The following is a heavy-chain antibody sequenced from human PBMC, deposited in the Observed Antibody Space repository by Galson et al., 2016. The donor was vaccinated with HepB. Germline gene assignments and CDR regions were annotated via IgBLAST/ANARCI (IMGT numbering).Heavy chain of an antibody. J-gene: IGHJ6*02. Sequence: SVKVSCKASGDSFNTYAFSWVRQAPGEGLEWMGGIIPTFVTTSYAQKFQGRVTITADESTSTVYMELSSLTSEDTAVYYCARWQKFSSSWYQAYYYYYYGMDVWGQGTTVTVSS. D-gene: IGHD6-13*01. CDR2: IIPTFVTT. CDR3: ARWQKFSSSWYQAYYYYYYGMDV. V-gene: IGHV1-69*13. CDR1: GDSFNTYA.